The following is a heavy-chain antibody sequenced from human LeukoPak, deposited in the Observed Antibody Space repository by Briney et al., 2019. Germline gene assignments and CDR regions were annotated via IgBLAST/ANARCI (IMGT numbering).Heavy chain of an antibody. CDR2: IYSGGST. D-gene: IGHD5-12*01. J-gene: IGHJ4*02. Sequence: GGSLRLSCAASGFTVSSNYMSWARQAPGKGLEWVSVIYSGGSTYYADSVKGRFTISRDNSKNTLYLQMNSLRAEDTAVYYCAKSRGAYSGYETFGYWGQGTLVTVSS. V-gene: IGHV3-66*01. CDR3: AKSRGAYSGYETFGY. CDR1: GFTVSSNY.